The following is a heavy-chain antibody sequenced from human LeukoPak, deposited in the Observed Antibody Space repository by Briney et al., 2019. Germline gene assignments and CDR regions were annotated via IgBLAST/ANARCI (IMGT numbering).Heavy chain of an antibody. D-gene: IGHD6-6*01. V-gene: IGHV3-7*01. J-gene: IGHJ4*02. CDR3: ARDICGSSN. Sequence: PGGSLRLSCVASGFTFSTYWMSWVRQAPGKGLEWVANINQTGTRTYYVDSVKGRFTISRDNAKNSLYLQMTILRAEDTAVYYCARDICGSSNWGQGVLVTVSS. CDR2: INQTGTRT. CDR1: GFTFSTYW.